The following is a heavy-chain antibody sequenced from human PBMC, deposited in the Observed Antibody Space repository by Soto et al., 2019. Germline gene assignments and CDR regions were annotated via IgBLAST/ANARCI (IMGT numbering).Heavy chain of an antibody. CDR1: GGTFSSYA. D-gene: IGHD2-15*01. V-gene: IGHV1-69*13. J-gene: IGHJ4*02. CDR3: ARDLGYCSGGSCYASYFDY. CDR2: IIPIFGTA. Sequence: ASVKVSCKASGGTFSSYAISWVRQAPGQGLEWMGGIIPIFGTANYAQKFQGRVTITADESTSTAYMELSSLRSDDTAVYYCARDLGYCSGGSCYASYFDYWGQGTLVTVSS.